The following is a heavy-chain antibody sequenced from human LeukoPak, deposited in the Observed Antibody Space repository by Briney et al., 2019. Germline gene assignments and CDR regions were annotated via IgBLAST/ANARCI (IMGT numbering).Heavy chain of an antibody. CDR3: VKDATYGILTRRNSVYFDY. J-gene: IGHJ4*02. D-gene: IGHD3-9*01. V-gene: IGHV3-23*01. Sequence: SGGSLRLSCAASGFSFNKYVMSWVRQAPGKGLEWVSAISGTGGSTYYADSVKGRFTISRDNSKNMLFLRMNSLRAEGTAVYHCVKDATYGILTRRNSVYFDYWGQGTLVTASS. CDR2: ISGTGGST. CDR1: GFSFNKYV.